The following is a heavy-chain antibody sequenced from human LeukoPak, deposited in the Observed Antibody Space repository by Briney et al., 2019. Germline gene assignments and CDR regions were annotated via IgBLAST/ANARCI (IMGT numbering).Heavy chain of an antibody. CDR3: ARLYYDILTGSDGYGMDV. V-gene: IGHV3-30-3*01. CDR2: ISYDGSNK. D-gene: IGHD3-9*01. CDR1: GFTFSSYA. Sequence: PGRSLRLSCAASGFTFSSYAMHRVRQAPGKGLEWVAVISYDGSNKYYADSVKGRFTISRDNSKNTLYLQMNSLRAEDTAVYYCARLYYDILTGSDGYGMDVWGQGTTVTVSS. J-gene: IGHJ6*02.